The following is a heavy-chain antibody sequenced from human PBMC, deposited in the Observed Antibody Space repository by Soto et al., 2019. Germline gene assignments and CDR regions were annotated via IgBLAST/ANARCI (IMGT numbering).Heavy chain of an antibody. J-gene: IGHJ5*02. V-gene: IGHV3-33*01. D-gene: IGHD3-10*01. Sequence: QVQLVESGGGVVQPGMSLRLSCAASGYTFIRYGMHWVRQAPGKGLEWLAVIWYDGSNKYYADSVKGRFTISRDNSKKTVFLEMDSLRVGDTAMYYCARDGSGGAWGWFDPWGRGTLVSVSS. CDR2: IWYDGSNK. CDR1: GYTFIRYG. CDR3: ARDGSGGAWGWFDP.